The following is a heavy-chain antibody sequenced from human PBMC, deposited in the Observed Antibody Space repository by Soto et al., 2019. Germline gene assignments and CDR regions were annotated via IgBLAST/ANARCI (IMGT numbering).Heavy chain of an antibody. J-gene: IGHJ4*02. CDR1: GFTFGDYA. V-gene: IGHV3-49*04. Sequence: GSLRLSCTASGFTFGDYAMSWVRQAPGKGLEWVGFIRSKAYGGTTEYAASVKGRFTISRDDSKSIAYLQMNSLRTEDTAVYYCTRDRSETAMVDWGQGTLVTVSS. D-gene: IGHD5-18*01. CDR2: IRSKAYGGTT. CDR3: TRDRSETAMVD.